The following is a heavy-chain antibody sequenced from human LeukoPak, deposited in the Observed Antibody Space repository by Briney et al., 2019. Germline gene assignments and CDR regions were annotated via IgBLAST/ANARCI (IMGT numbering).Heavy chain of an antibody. CDR3: ASMSLRQGALDY. J-gene: IGHJ4*02. CDR2: IYYSGST. Sequence: SETLSLTCTVSGGSISSSSYYWGWIRQPPGKGLEWIGRIYYSGSTYYNPSLKSRVTISVDTSKNQFSLKLSSVTAADTAVYYCASMSLRQGALDYWGQGTLVTVSS. V-gene: IGHV4-39*01. D-gene: IGHD1-26*01. CDR1: GGSISSSSYY.